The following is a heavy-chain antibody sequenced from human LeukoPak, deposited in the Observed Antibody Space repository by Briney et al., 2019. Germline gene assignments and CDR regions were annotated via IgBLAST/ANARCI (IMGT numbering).Heavy chain of an antibody. D-gene: IGHD2-2*01. J-gene: IGHJ3*02. CDR3: VKDQGYCGSASCYFGAFDI. Sequence: TGGSLRVSCTASGFSFSNYGIHWVRQAPGRGLEWVAFIHFDGSQQYYVASVKGRFTVSRDNPKNTVYLQMNSLRAEDTALYYCVKDQGYCGSASCYFGAFDIWGPGTMVTVSS. V-gene: IGHV3-30*02. CDR2: IHFDGSQQ. CDR1: GFSFSNYG.